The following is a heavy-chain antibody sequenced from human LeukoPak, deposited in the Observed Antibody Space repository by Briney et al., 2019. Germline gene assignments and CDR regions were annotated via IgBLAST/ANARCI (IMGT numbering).Heavy chain of an antibody. V-gene: IGHV3-49*03. D-gene: IGHD4-17*01. CDR2: IRSKAYGGTT. Sequence: GGSLRLSCTASGFTFGDYAMSWFRQAPGKGLEWVGFIRSKAYGGTTEYAASVKGRFTISRDDSKSIAYLQMNSLKTEDTAVYYCTRNARYGDYGGGFDYWGQGTLVTVSS. J-gene: IGHJ4*02. CDR1: GFTFGDYA. CDR3: TRNARYGDYGGGFDY.